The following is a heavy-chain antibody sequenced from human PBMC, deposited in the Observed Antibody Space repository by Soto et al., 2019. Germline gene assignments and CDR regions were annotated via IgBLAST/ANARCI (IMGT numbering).Heavy chain of an antibody. CDR3: ARDLDYGGNSDLFAP. Sequence: EVQLVQSGAEVKKSGESLKISCKGSEYSFNNYWIAWVRQMPGKGLEWMGIVYPGDSRTIYSPSFQGQVIISADKSIATAYLQWSSLKASDTAIYYCARDLDYGGNSDLFAPWGQGTLVTVSS. CDR2: VYPGDSRT. CDR1: EYSFNNYW. V-gene: IGHV5-51*01. J-gene: IGHJ5*02. D-gene: IGHD4-17*01.